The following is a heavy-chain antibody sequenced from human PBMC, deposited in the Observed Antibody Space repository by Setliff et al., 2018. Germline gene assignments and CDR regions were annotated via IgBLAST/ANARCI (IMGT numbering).Heavy chain of an antibody. D-gene: IGHD2-21*01. CDR1: GDSMNSGVYY. V-gene: IGHV4-39*07. CDR2: INYYGSIFDDGTTYST. Sequence: PSETLSLTCTVSGDSMNSGVYYWGWIRQPPGKGLEWIGSINYYGSIFDDGTTYSTYYNPSLKSRVTMSVDKSKNQSSLKLTSVTAADTAVYYCARGLEGEDYFYYMDVWGKGNTVTVSS. CDR3: ARGLEGEDYFYYMDV. J-gene: IGHJ6*03.